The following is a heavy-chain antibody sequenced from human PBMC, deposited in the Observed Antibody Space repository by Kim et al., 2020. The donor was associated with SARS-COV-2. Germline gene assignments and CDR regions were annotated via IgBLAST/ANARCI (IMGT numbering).Heavy chain of an antibody. CDR3: ARDRGTSEGFWGYDAFDS. D-gene: IGHD7-27*01. V-gene: IGHV3-21*01. Sequence: VEGRFTISRDNAKNSLSLQMNSLRSEDMAVYYCARDRGTSEGFWGYDAFDSWGQGTMVTVSS. J-gene: IGHJ3*02.